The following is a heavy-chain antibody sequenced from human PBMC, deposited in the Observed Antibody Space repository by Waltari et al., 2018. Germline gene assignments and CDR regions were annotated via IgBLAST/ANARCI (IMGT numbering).Heavy chain of an antibody. Sequence: QVQLQESGPGQVKPSETLSLTCSVSNGSITGFFWNWIRQSPGKGLEWIGYIYYTGSTDYTPSLKSRVTISVDTAKNQFSLRLNSVTAADTGVYYCARGRIHYTSNWFDPWGQGTLVTVSS. CDR2: IYYTGST. V-gene: IGHV4-59*01. CDR1: NGSITGFF. J-gene: IGHJ5*02. D-gene: IGHD3-10*01. CDR3: ARGRIHYTSNWFDP.